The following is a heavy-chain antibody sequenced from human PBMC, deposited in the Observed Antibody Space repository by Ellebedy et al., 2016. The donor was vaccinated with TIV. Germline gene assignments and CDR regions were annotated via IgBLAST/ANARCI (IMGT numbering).Heavy chain of an antibody. V-gene: IGHV3-48*01. D-gene: IGHD3-22*01. CDR2: ITSSSSTI. Sequence: GGSLRLSCAASGFSFASHNMNWVRQAPGKGLEWVSHITSSSSTIYYADSVKGRFTISRDNAKNSLYLQMSSLRAEDTAVYYCVRIRNYYDSSGYSTRSMDVWGQGTTVTVSS. CDR1: GFSFASHN. J-gene: IGHJ6*02. CDR3: VRIRNYYDSSGYSTRSMDV.